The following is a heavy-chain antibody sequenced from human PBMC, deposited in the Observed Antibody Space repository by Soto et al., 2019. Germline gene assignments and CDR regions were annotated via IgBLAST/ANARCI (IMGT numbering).Heavy chain of an antibody. CDR1: GYTFTSYG. J-gene: IGHJ6*03. CDR2: ISAYNGNT. Sequence: QVQLVQSGAEVKKPGASVKVSCKASGYTFTSYGISWVRQAPGQGLEWMGWISAYNGNTNYAQKLQGRVTMTTDTSTSTVYMELMSLRSDDTAVYYWARVYRGYDFYYYYYMDVWGKGTTVTVSS. V-gene: IGHV1-18*01. D-gene: IGHD5-12*01. CDR3: ARVYRGYDFYYYYYMDV.